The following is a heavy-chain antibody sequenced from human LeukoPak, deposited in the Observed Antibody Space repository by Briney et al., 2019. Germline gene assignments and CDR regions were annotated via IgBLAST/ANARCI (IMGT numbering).Heavy chain of an antibody. CDR3: ARLSGHYYYMDV. J-gene: IGHJ6*03. V-gene: IGHV4-38-2*01. CDR1: GRSISSDYY. D-gene: IGHD5-12*01. CDR2: IYHSGST. Sequence: PSETLSLTCAVSGRSISSDYYWGWIRQPPGKGLEWIGTIYHSGSTYYNPSLKSRLTISVDTSKNQFSLKLSSVTAADTAVYYCARLSGHYYYMDVWGKGTTVTVSS.